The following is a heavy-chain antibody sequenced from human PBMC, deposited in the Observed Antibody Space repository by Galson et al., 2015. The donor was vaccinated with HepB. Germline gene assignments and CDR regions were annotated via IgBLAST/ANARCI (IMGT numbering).Heavy chain of an antibody. V-gene: IGHV1-18*01. D-gene: IGHD3-16*02. CDR1: GYTFITYG. CDR3: ARDEPGSYRLLFDY. Sequence: SVKVSCKASGYTFITYGISWIRQAPGQGLEWMGWISAFNGDTRYAQKFQGRVTLTTDTFTNTAYMELRSLRSDDTAVYYCARDEPGSYRLLFDYWGQGTLVTVSS. J-gene: IGHJ4*02. CDR2: ISAFNGDT.